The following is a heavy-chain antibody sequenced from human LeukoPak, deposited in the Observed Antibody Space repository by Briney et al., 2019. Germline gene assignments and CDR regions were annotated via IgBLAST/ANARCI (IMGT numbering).Heavy chain of an antibody. CDR2: TYTGGNS. D-gene: IGHD3-22*01. Sequence: AGGSLRLSCAASGFTFSNYWMHWVRQAPGKGLEWVSVTYTGGNSYYADSVKGRFIISRDISKNTLYLQMNSLRAEDSALYYCARGGRGSAAVVAPRSFDIWGQGTMVTVSS. CDR3: ARGGRGSAAVVAPRSFDI. CDR1: GFTFSNYW. V-gene: IGHV3-53*01. J-gene: IGHJ3*02.